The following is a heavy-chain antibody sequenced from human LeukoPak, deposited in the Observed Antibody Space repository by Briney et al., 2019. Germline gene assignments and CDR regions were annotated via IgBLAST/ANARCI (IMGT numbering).Heavy chain of an antibody. CDR1: GYTFTSYY. CDR3: ARDGGWLQFSY. D-gene: IGHD5-24*01. J-gene: IGHJ4*02. V-gene: IGHV1-46*01. Sequence: GASVKVSCKASGYTFTSYYMHWVRQAPGQGLEWMGIINPSGGSTSYAQKFQGRVTMTRDMSTSTVYMELSSLRSEDTAVYYCARDGGWLQFSYWGQGTLVTVSS. CDR2: INPSGGST.